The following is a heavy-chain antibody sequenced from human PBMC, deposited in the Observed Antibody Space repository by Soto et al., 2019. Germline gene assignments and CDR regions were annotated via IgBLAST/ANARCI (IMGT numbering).Heavy chain of an antibody. V-gene: IGHV4-61*01. J-gene: IGHJ4*02. D-gene: IGHD3-3*01. CDR1: GGSVSSSSYY. CDR2: MSYSGTT. Sequence: NPSETLSLTCTVSGGSVSSSSYYWSWIRQPPGKGLEWIAYMSYSGTTNYNPSLKSRVTISVHTSKNQFSLKLSSVTAADTAVYYCARAINFEFWSDSQSAYYFDYWGQGTLVTVSS. CDR3: ARAINFEFWSDSQSAYYFDY.